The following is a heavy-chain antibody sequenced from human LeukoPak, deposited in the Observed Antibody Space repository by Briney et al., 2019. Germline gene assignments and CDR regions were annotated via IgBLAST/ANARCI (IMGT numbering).Heavy chain of an antibody. CDR2: IIPIIGTA. J-gene: IGHJ4*02. V-gene: IGHV1-69*05. CDR3: TRVDSGSYFSLDD. Sequence: PVKVSCKASGGTFSSYVISWVRQAPGQGLEWMGRIIPIIGTANYAQKFQGRVTITTDESTSTAYMELSSLRSEDTAVYYCTRVDSGSYFSLDDWGQGTLVTVSA. CDR1: GGTFSSYV. D-gene: IGHD1-26*01.